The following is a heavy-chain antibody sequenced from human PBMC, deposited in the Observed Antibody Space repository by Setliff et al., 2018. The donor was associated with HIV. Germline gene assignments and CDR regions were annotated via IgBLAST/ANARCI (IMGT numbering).Heavy chain of an antibody. CDR2: IRSKAYGGTT. CDR1: GFTFGDYG. D-gene: IGHD3-10*01. J-gene: IGHJ6*03. CDR3: TRGGRGDSYYYYMDV. V-gene: IGHV3-49*04. Sequence: PGGSLRLSCTASGFTFGDYGMSWVRQAPGKGLEWVGFIRSKAYGGTTEYAASVKGRFSISREDSKGIAYLQMNSLKTEDTAVYYCTRGGRGDSYYYYMDVWGKGTTVTVSS.